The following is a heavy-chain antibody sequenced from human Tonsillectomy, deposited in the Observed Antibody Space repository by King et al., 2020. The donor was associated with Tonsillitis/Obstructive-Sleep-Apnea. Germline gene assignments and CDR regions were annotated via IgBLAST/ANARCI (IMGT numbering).Heavy chain of an antibody. CDR1: GYTFTDYF. CDR2: INPNSGGA. J-gene: IGHJ4*02. V-gene: IGHV1-2*02. Sequence: VQLVESGAEVKKPGASVKVSCKASGYTFTDYFMHWVRQAPGQGLEWMGWINPNSGGANSAQKFQGRVTMTRDTSISTAYMELSRLRSDDTAVYYCARVFMSTVTTYDYRGQGTLVTVSS. CDR3: ARVFMSTVTTYDY. D-gene: IGHD4-17*01.